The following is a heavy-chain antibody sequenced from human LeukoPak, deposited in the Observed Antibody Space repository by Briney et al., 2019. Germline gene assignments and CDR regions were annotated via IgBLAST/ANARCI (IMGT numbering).Heavy chain of an antibody. CDR2: IKSDGRT. CDR1: GLTLSSYW. Sequence: GGSLRLSCAASGLTLSSYWMHWVRQAPGKGLVWVSRIKSDGRTNYADSVKGRFTISRDNAKNTVSLQMNSLRAEDTGVYYCARAPSEIGGYYPEYFRHWGQGTLVIVSS. J-gene: IGHJ1*01. V-gene: IGHV3-74*01. CDR3: ARAPSEIGGYYPEYFRH. D-gene: IGHD3-22*01.